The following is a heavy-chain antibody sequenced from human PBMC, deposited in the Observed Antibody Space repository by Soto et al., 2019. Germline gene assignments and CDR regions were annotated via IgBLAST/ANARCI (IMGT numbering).Heavy chain of an antibody. D-gene: IGHD3-16*01. CDR2: IYYSRST. J-gene: IGHJ4*02. CDR1: GDSVTSGNYY. CDR3: ERDGLMTLSNYAFDH. Sequence: SETLSLTCTVSGDSVTSGNYYWSWIRQPPGKGLEWIGHIYYSRSTNYNPSLKSRLTISVDTSKNQFSLKLDSVTAADAAVYYCERDGLMTLSNYAFDHWGQGTLVTVYS. V-gene: IGHV4-61*01.